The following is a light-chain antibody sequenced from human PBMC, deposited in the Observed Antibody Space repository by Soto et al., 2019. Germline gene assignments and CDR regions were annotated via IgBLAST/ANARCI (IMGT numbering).Light chain of an antibody. Sequence: QSALTQPASVSGSPGQSITISCTGTSSDVGTYNYVSWYQQHAGKVPKLMIYDVSNRPSGVSDRFSGSKSGNTASLTISGLQAEDAADYYCTSYTSSSTLVFGGGTKPTVL. CDR2: DVS. CDR3: TSYTSSSTLV. J-gene: IGLJ2*01. CDR1: SSDVGTYNY. V-gene: IGLV2-14*01.